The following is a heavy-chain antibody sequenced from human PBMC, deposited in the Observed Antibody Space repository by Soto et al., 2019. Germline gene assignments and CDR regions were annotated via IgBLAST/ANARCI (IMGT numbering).Heavy chain of an antibody. D-gene: IGHD2-21*02. Sequence: GGSLRLSCAASGFSFSTYSMNWVRQAPGKGLEWVSSISSRGDTYYADSVKGRFTISRANAKNSVSLQMDSLRAEDAAVYYCAREETAWPLAYGLDVCGQGTTVTVSS. J-gene: IGHJ6*02. CDR2: ISSRGDT. CDR3: AREETAWPLAYGLDV. CDR1: GFSFSTYS. V-gene: IGHV3-21*01.